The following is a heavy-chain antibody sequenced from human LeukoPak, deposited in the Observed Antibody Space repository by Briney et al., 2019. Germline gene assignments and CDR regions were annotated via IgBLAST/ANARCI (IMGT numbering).Heavy chain of an antibody. CDR3: ARDPRDLYYDFWSAPRDYYYGMDV. D-gene: IGHD3-3*01. CDR1: GGSISSGGYY. J-gene: IGHJ6*02. Sequence: PSQTLSLTCTVSGGSISSGGYYWSWIRQHPGKDLEWIGYIYYSGSTYYNPSLKSRVTISVDTSKNQFSLKLSSVTAADTAVYYCARDPRDLYYDFWSAPRDYYYGMDVWGQGATVTVSS. CDR2: IYYSGST. V-gene: IGHV4-31*03.